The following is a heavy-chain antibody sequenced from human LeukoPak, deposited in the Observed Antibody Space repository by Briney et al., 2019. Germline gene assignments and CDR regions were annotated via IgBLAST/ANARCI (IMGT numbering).Heavy chain of an antibody. Sequence: GRSLRLSCAASGFTFSSYAMHWVRQAPGKGLEWVAVISYDGSNKYYADSVKGRFTISRDNSKNTLYLQMNSLRAEDTAVYYCARAGGWRLGWDYWGQGTLVTVSS. CDR3: ARAGGWRLGWDY. CDR1: GFTFSSYA. D-gene: IGHD6-19*01. J-gene: IGHJ4*02. CDR2: ISYDGSNK. V-gene: IGHV3-30*04.